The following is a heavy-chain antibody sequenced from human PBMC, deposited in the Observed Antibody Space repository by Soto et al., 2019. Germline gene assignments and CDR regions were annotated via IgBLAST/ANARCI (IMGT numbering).Heavy chain of an antibody. J-gene: IGHJ5*02. CDR1: GGSFSGYY. CDR3: ARRRRITLFGVVIIPVWFDP. V-gene: IGHV4-34*01. CDR2: INHSGST. D-gene: IGHD3-3*01. Sequence: SETLSLTCAVYGGSFSGYYWSWIRQPPGKGLEWIGEINHSGSTNYNPSLKSRVTISVDTSKNQFSLKLSSVTAADTAVYYCARRRRITLFGVVIIPVWFDPWGQGTLVTVYS.